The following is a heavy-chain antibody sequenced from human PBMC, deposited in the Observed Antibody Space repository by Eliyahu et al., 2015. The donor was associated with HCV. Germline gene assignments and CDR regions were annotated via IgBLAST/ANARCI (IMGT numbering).Heavy chain of an antibody. D-gene: IGHD6-19*01. J-gene: IGHJ5*02. CDR1: CXHXXFL. CDR2: IHYSGST. Sequence: QVQLQESGPGXVKPSETPVPHPPCPWCXHXXFLXGGWIRRPPGKGLEWIGYIHYSGSTNXNPSLKSRVTMSIDTSKNQFSLKLNSVTAADTAIYYCSSGGGGIAVAGTGGWFDPWGQGTLVTVSS. CDR3: SSGGGGIAVAGTGGWFDP. V-gene: IGHV4-59*01.